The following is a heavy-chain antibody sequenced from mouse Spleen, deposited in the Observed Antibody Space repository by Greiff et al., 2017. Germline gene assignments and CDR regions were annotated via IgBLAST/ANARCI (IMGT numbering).Heavy chain of an antibody. CDR2: IYPGDGDT. D-gene: IGHD2-4*01. J-gene: IGHJ3*01. V-gene: IGHV1-80*01. CDR1: GYAFSSYW. Sequence: VQLQESGAELVRPGSSVKISCKASGYAFSSYWMNWVKQRPGQGLEWIGQIYPGDGDTNYNGKFKGKATLTADKSSSTAYMQLSSLTSEDSAVYFCAREGDYDGAAWFAYWGQGTLVTVSA. CDR3: AREGDYDGAAWFAY.